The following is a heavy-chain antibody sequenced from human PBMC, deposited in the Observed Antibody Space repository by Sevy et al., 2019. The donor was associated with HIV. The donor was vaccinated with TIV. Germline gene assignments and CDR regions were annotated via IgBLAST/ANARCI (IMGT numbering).Heavy chain of an antibody. CDR2: FDRTDIT. J-gene: IGHJ4*02. Sequence: GGSRGLSWEASGFTLSSYTMNWVRQSPERGLEWVSTFDRTDITHYADSVKGRFIISRDTAKNSLFLQMNSLRDDDTAMYFCVRDERAIASHFDYWGRGTLVTVSS. D-gene: IGHD2-21*01. CDR3: VRDERAIASHFDY. CDR1: GFTLSSYT. V-gene: IGHV3-48*02.